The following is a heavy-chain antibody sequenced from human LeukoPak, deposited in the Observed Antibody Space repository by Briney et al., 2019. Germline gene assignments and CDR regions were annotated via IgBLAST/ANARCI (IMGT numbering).Heavy chain of an antibody. CDR2: IIPIFGTA. CDR3: ARIRGRGYYYDSSAYDAAFDI. D-gene: IGHD3-22*01. V-gene: IGHV1-69*05. J-gene: IGHJ3*02. CDR1: GGTFSSYA. Sequence: SVKVSCKASGGTFSSYAISWVRQAPGQGLEWMGRIIPIFGTANYAQKFQGRVTITTDESTSTAYMELSSLRSEDTAVYYCARIRGRGYYYDSSAYDAAFDIWGQGTKVTVSS.